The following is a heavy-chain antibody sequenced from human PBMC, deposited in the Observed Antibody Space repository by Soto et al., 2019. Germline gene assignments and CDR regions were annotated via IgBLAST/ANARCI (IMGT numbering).Heavy chain of an antibody. J-gene: IGHJ1*01. D-gene: IGHD1-20*01. Sequence: GGSLRLSCVVSGFTVSSNYMSWVRQAPGKGLEWVSILYSDGSTSYADSVKGRFSVSRDNSKNTVYLQMNSLRGEDTAVYYCTRGLYNWNPTRGEYFQHWGQGTLV. CDR2: LYSDGST. CDR1: GFTVSSNY. CDR3: TRGLYNWNPTRGEYFQH. V-gene: IGHV3-53*03.